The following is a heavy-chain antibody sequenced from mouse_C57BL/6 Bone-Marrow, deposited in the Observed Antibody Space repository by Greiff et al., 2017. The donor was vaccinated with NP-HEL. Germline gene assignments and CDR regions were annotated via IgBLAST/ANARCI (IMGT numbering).Heavy chain of an antibody. CDR2: ISYDGSN. V-gene: IGHV3-6*01. J-gene: IGHJ2*01. CDR3: ARADGNYLDY. CDR1: GYSITSGYY. Sequence: ESGPGLVKPSQSLSLTCSVTGYSITSGYYWNWIRRFPGNKLEWVGSISYDGSNNYSPSPKNLISITRDTSKNQFFLKLNSVTAEDTATYYCARADGNYLDYGCQGTTPTVTS. D-gene: IGHD2-1*01.